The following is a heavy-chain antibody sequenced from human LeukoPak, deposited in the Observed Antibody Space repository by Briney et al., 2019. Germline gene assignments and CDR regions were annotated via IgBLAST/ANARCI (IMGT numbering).Heavy chain of an antibody. Sequence: SETLSLTCTVSGYSISSGYYWSWIRQPPGKGLEWIGYIYYSGSTNYNPSLKSRVTISVDTSKNQFSLKLSSVTAADTAVYYCARSRYSSGWYNYWYFDLWGRGTLVTVSS. D-gene: IGHD6-19*01. CDR1: GYSISSGYY. CDR3: ARSRYSSGWYNYWYFDL. J-gene: IGHJ2*01. V-gene: IGHV4-61*01. CDR2: IYYSGST.